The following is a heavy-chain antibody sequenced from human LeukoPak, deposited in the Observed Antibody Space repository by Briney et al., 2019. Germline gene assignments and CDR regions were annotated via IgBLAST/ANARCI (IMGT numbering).Heavy chain of an antibody. CDR3: AREGDGYSYFDY. CDR2: IWYDGSNK. V-gene: IGHV3-33*08. CDR1: GFTFSSYG. Sequence: PGGSLRLSCAASGFTFSSYGMHWVRQAPGKGLEWVAVIWYDGSNKYYADSVKGRFTISRDNSKNTLYLQMNSLRAEDTAVYYCAREGDGYSYFDYWGQGTLVTVSS. D-gene: IGHD5-18*01. J-gene: IGHJ4*02.